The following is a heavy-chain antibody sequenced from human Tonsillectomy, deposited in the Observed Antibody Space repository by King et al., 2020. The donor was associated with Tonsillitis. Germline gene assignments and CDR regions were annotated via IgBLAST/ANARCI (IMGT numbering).Heavy chain of an antibody. CDR2: VHHSGKS. D-gene: IGHD3-22*01. V-gene: IGHV4-39*01. J-gene: IGHJ6*03. CDR3: ARQIYYFFYMDV. CDR1: GGSISSETYY. Sequence: LQLQESGPGLVKPSETLSLTCSVSGGSISSETYYWGWIRQSPGKGLEWIGSVHHSGKSYYNPSLRIRLSLSVDTSKNQFSLRLSSVTAADTGTYYCARQIYYFFYMDVWGLGTTVAVSS.